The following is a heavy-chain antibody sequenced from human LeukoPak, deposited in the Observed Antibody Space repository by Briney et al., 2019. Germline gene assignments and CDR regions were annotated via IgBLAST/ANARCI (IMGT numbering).Heavy chain of an antibody. V-gene: IGHV4-59*08. D-gene: IGHD3-10*01. J-gene: IGHJ4*02. CDR3: ASWGLVRGVIDY. Sequence: SETLSLTCTVSGGSFSYYHWSWIRQSPEKGLEWIGYISYSGSTNYNPSLTSRVTISVDTSKNQFSLKLSSVTAADTAVYYCASWGLVRGVIDYWGQGTLVTVSS. CDR1: GGSFSYYH. CDR2: ISYSGST.